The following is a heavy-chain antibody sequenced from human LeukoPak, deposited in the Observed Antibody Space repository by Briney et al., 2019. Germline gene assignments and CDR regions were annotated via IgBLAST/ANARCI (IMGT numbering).Heavy chain of an antibody. CDR2: ISGSGGST. CDR3: AKDPYCSSTSCYPGVYFDY. Sequence: GGSLRLSCAAFGFTFSSYAMSWVRQAPGKGLEWVSAISGSGGSTYYADSVKGRFTISRDNSKNTLYLQMNSLRAEDTAVYYCAKDPYCSSTSCYPGVYFDYWGQGTLVTVSS. V-gene: IGHV3-23*01. D-gene: IGHD2-2*01. CDR1: GFTFSSYA. J-gene: IGHJ4*02.